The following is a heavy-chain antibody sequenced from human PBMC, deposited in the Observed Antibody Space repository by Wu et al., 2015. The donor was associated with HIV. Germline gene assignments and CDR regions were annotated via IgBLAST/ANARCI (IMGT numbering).Heavy chain of an antibody. V-gene: IGHV1-8*01. CDR2: MNPNTGDA. CDR1: GYTFINYD. J-gene: IGHJ3*01. CDR3: ARGGETGEWHDAFDL. D-gene: IGHD1-1*01. Sequence: QVQLVQSGAEVKRPGASVKVSCKASGYTFINYDLTWLRQATGQGPEWIGWMNPNTGDAGYAQKFEDRVTMTGDTSINTAYMEIRSLRYDDTAVYYCARGGETGEWHDAFDLWGQGTLVTVSS.